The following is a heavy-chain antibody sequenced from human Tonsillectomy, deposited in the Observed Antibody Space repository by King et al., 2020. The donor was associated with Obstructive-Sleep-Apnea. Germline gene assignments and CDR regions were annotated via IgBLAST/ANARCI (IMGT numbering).Heavy chain of an antibody. V-gene: IGHV1-2*02. CDR3: ARDMSAYDSTSPAY. J-gene: IGHJ4*02. CDR2: ISPNSGAT. CDR1: GYTFTGYY. D-gene: IGHD3-10*01. Sequence: QLVQSGAEVKKPVASVKVSCKASGYTFTGYYIHWVRQAPGQGLEWMGWISPNSGATQYSQKFQDRVTMTRDTSISTAYMDLSRLRSDDTAIYYCARDMSAYDSTSPAYWGQGTLVTVSS.